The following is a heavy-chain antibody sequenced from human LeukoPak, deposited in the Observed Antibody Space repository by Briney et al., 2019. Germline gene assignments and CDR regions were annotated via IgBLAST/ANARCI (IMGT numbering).Heavy chain of an antibody. J-gene: IGHJ5*02. V-gene: IGHV4-39*07. CDR3: ARHFAAANSWFDP. CDR1: GDSVSTNIYY. D-gene: IGHD3-3*02. Sequence: MPSETLSLTCTVSGDSVSTNIYYWAWIRQPPGKGLQWVGSIYYSGTTYSDPSLKSRLTISIDTSNNQFSLKLISVTAAGTAVYYCARHFAAANSWFDPWGQGALVTVSS. CDR2: IYYSGTT.